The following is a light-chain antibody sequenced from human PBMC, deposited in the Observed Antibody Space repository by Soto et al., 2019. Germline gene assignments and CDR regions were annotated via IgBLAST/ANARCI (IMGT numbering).Light chain of an antibody. V-gene: IGKV1-5*01. J-gene: IGKJ2*01. Sequence: DIQMTQSPSTLSASVGDRVTITCRASQRINNWLAWYQQKPGKAPKLLIYDVSSLESGVPSRFSGSGAGTEFTLTISSLQPDDFASYYCQQYNSYSPYTFGQGTKLEIK. CDR1: QRINNW. CDR2: DVS. CDR3: QQYNSYSPYT.